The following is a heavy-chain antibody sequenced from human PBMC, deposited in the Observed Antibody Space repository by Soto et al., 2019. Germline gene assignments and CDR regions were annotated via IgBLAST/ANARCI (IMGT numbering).Heavy chain of an antibody. J-gene: IGHJ5*02. V-gene: IGHV3-30-3*01. Sequence: PGGSLRLSCAASGFTFSSHAMHWVRQAPGKGLEWVAVILYDGSNKYYAESVKGRFTISRDNSKNTLYLQMNSLRAEDTAVYYCARIDALGYHDTPTFDPWGQGTLVTVSS. CDR3: ARIDALGYHDTPTFDP. CDR1: GFTFSSHA. CDR2: ILYDGSNK. D-gene: IGHD5-18*01.